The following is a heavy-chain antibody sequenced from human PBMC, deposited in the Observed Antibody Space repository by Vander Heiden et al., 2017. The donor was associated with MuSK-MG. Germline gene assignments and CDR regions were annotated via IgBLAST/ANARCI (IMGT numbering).Heavy chain of an antibody. D-gene: IGHD3-3*01. CDR3: GRERTISENYDVMDV. V-gene: IGHV3-49*03. CDR2: IRSKAHGGAA. Sequence: EVQLVESGGGLEQPGRSLRVSCSGSGFTFADYAMTWLRQAPGKGLGWVAFIRSKAHGGAAEYAASVKGRFTISRDDSRNIAHLQVNNLKAEDTAVYYCGRERTISENYDVMDVWGQGTTVTVSS. J-gene: IGHJ6*02. CDR1: GFTFADYA.